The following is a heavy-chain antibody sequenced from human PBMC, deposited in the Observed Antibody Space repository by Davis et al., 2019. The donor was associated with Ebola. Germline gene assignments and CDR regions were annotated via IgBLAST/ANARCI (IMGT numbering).Heavy chain of an antibody. CDR3: ARTSDIVVVVAARDYYYGMDV. Sequence: ASVKVSCKTSGYTFTNYAIHWVRQAPGQRLEWMGWINAGNGNTKYSQKFQGRVTITRDTSASTAYMELSSLRSEDTAVYYCARTSDIVVVVAARDYYYGMDVWGQGTTVTISS. CDR1: GYTFTNYA. V-gene: IGHV1-3*01. J-gene: IGHJ6*02. CDR2: INAGNGNT. D-gene: IGHD2-15*01.